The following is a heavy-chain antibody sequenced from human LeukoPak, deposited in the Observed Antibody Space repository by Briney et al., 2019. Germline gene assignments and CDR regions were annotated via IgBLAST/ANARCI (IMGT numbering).Heavy chain of an antibody. CDR3: ERRMATIGDY. Sequence: GGSLRLSCAASGFSLSSYWMSWVRQAPGKGLVWVSRINSDGSSTSYADSVKGRFTISRDNAKNTLYLQMNSLRAEDTAVYYCERRMATIGDYWGQETLATVS. CDR1: GFSLSSYW. D-gene: IGHD5-24*01. CDR2: INSDGSST. J-gene: IGHJ4*02. V-gene: IGHV3-74*01.